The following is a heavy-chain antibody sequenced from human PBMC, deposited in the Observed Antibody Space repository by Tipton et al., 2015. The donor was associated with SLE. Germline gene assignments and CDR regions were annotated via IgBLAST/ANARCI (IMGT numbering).Heavy chain of an antibody. CDR3: ARGYDFWSGYLYFDY. CDR1: GFTFTSYW. CDR2: IKQDGSEK. J-gene: IGHJ4*02. V-gene: IGHV3-7*01. Sequence: SLRLSCATSGFTFTSYWMSWVRQAPGKGLEWVATIKQDGSEKYYVDSVKGRFTISRDNAKNSLYLQMNSLRAEDTAVYYCARGYDFWSGYLYFDYWGQGTLVTVSS. D-gene: IGHD3-3*01.